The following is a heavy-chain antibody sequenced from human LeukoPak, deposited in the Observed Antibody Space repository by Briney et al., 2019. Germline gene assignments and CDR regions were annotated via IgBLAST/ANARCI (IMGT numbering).Heavy chain of an antibody. V-gene: IGHV1-18*01. Sequence: ASVKVSCKASGYTFINYGISWVRQAPGQGLEWMGWISANSGNTKFAQKVQGRITMTTDTSTSTAYMELRSLRSDDTAIYYCARDRHYDASTVFDPWGQETLVTVSS. CDR3: ARDRHYDASTVFDP. D-gene: IGHD3-3*01. J-gene: IGHJ5*02. CDR1: GYTFINYG. CDR2: ISANSGNT.